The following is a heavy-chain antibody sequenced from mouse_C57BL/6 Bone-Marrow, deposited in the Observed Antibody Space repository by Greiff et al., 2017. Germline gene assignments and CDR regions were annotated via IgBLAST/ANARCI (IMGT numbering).Heavy chain of an antibody. D-gene: IGHD1-1*02. V-gene: IGHV6-3*01. CDR1: GFTFSNYW. Sequence: EVKVEESGGGLVQPGGSMKLSCVASGFTFSNYWMNWVRQSPEKGLEWVAQIRLKSDNYATHYAESVKGRFTISRDDSKSSVYLQMNTLRAEDTGIYYCTGPMGFDYWGQGTTLTVSS. CDR3: TGPMGFDY. CDR2: IRLKSDNYAT. J-gene: IGHJ2*01.